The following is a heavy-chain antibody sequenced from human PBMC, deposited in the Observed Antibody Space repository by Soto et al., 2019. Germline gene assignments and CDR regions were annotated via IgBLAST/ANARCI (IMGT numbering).Heavy chain of an antibody. D-gene: IGHD1-26*01. J-gene: IGHJ6*02. CDR2: ISAYNGNT. CDR1: GYTFTSYG. Sequence: ASLKVSCKASGYTFTSYGISWVRQAPGQGLEWMGWISAYNGNTNYAQKLQGRVTMTTDTSTSTAYMELRSLRSDDTAVYYCARVGATTAFGYYYYGMDVWGQGTTVTVSS. CDR3: ARVGATTAFGYYYYGMDV. V-gene: IGHV1-18*01.